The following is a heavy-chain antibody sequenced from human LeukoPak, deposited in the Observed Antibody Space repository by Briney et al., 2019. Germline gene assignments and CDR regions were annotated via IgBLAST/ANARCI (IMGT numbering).Heavy chain of an antibody. CDR1: GGSFSGYY. J-gene: IGHJ4*02. Sequence: TETLSLTCAVYGGSFSGYYWSWIRQPPGKGLEWIGEINHSGSTNYNPSLKSRVTISVDTTKNQFSLKLSSVTAADTAVYYCARAPNSGSYHDYWGQGTLVTVSS. CDR3: ARAPNSGSYHDY. V-gene: IGHV4-34*01. CDR2: INHSGST. D-gene: IGHD1-26*01.